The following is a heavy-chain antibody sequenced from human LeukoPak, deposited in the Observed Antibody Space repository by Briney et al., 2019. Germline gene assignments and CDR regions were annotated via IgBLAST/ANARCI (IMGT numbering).Heavy chain of an antibody. CDR3: AREAESPEGPWIQLWPVGYGMDV. V-gene: IGHV3-30-3*01. D-gene: IGHD5-18*01. Sequence: GRSLRLSCAASGFTFSSYAMHWVRQAPGKGLEWVAVISYDGSNKYYADSVEGRFTISRDNSKNTLYLQMNSLRAEDTAVYYCAREAESPEGPWIQLWPVGYGMDVWGQGTTVTVSS. CDR2: ISYDGSNK. CDR1: GFTFSSYA. J-gene: IGHJ6*02.